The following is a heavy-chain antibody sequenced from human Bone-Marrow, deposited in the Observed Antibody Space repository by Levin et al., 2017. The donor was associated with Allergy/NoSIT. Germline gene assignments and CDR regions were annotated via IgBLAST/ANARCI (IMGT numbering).Heavy chain of an antibody. J-gene: IGHJ4*02. CDR2: IYHSGST. Sequence: SETLSLTCAVSGCSISSGYYWAWIRQPPGKGLEWIGSIYHSGSTYYNPSLKSRVTISVDTSKNQFSLKLSSVTAADTAVYYCAGGRVSGYDLGPFDYWGQGTLVTVSS. CDR1: GCSISSGYY. CDR3: AGGRVSGYDLGPFDY. V-gene: IGHV4-38-2*01. D-gene: IGHD5-12*01.